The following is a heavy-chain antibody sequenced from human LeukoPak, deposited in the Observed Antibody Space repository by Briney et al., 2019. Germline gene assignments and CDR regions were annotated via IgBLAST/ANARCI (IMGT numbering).Heavy chain of an antibody. V-gene: IGHV4-61*01. CDR3: ARDSGPYNWNYGDWFDP. Sequence: PSETLSLTCTVSGYSISSGYYWSWIRQPPGKGLEWIGYIYYSGSTNYNPSLKSRVTISVDTSKNQFSLKLSSVTAADTAVYYCARDSGPYNWNYGDWFDPWGQGTLVTVSS. D-gene: IGHD1-7*01. J-gene: IGHJ5*02. CDR2: IYYSGST. CDR1: GYSISSGYY.